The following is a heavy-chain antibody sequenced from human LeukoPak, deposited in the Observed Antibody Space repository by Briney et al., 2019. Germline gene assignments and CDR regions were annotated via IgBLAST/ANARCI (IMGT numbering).Heavy chain of an antibody. Sequence: GGSLRLSCAASGFTFSSYSMNWVRQAPGKGLEWVSSISDSSTYIYYAGSVKGRFTISRDNAKNSLFLQMNSLRAEDTAVYYCAREYCSGGTCYWGFGSWDQGTLVTVSS. CDR2: ISDSSTYI. CDR1: GFTFSSYS. J-gene: IGHJ4*02. CDR3: AREYCSGGTCYWGFGS. D-gene: IGHD2-15*01. V-gene: IGHV3-21*01.